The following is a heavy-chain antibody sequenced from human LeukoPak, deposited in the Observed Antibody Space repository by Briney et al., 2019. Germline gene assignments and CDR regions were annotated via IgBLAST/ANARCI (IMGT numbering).Heavy chain of an antibody. CDR1: GFTFSSYW. CDR2: IKGDGSST. D-gene: IGHD5-18*01. CDR3: ARDGYSFGHDFDY. Sequence: GGSLRLSCAASGFTFSSYWMHWVRHTPGKGLVWVSRIKGDGSSTSYADSVKGRFTISRDNAKNTLYLQMNSLRVGDTAVYYCARDGYSFGHDFDYWGQGTLVTVSS. V-gene: IGHV3-74*01. J-gene: IGHJ4*02.